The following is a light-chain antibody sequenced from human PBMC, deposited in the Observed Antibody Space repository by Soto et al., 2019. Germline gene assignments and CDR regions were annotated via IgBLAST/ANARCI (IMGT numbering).Light chain of an antibody. V-gene: IGLV2-14*01. Sequence: QSALTQPASVSGSPGQSITISCTGTSSDVGGYNYVSWYRQHPGMVPKLMIYEVSNRPSGVSYRFSGSKSGNTASLTISGLRAEDEADFYCSSYTTSGTWVFGGGTKLTVL. CDR2: EVS. CDR3: SSYTTSGTWV. CDR1: SSDVGGYNY. J-gene: IGLJ3*02.